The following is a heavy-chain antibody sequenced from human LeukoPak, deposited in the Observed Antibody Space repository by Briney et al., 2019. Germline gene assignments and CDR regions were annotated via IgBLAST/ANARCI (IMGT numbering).Heavy chain of an antibody. D-gene: IGHD3-10*01. CDR2: IWSDGSNK. CDR3: ARELFGSGSCPDG. CDR1: GFTFSYYA. J-gene: IGHJ4*02. V-gene: IGHV3-33*01. Sequence: PGGSLRLSCSASGFTFSYYAIHWVRQAPDKGLEWVALIWSDGSNKYYADSVKGRITISRDNSKNTVYLQMNSLRAEDTAVYYCARELFGSGSCPDGWGQGTLVTVSS.